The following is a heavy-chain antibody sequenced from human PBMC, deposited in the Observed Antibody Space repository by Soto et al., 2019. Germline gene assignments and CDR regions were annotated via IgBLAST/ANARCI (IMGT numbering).Heavy chain of an antibody. V-gene: IGHV4-39*01. Sequence: SETLSLTCTVSGGSISSSSYYWGWIRQPPGKGLEWIGSIYYSGSTYYNPSLKSRVTISVDTSKNQFALKLSSVTAADTAVYYCARRGYSYGTDYYYYYGMDVWGQGTTFTVSS. CDR2: IYYSGST. J-gene: IGHJ6*02. D-gene: IGHD5-18*01. CDR1: GGSISSSSYY. CDR3: ARRGYSYGTDYYYYYGMDV.